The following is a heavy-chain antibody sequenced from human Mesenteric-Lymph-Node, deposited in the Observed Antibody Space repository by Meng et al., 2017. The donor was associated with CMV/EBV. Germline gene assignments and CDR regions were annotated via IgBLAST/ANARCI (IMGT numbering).Heavy chain of an antibody. CDR2: IYHSENT. J-gene: IGHJ3*02. D-gene: IGHD3-3*01. V-gene: IGHV4-38-2*02. CDR3: AREGLNHFWSGYYLPGDAFDI. Sequence: GSLRLACTVPGYSISGGYYWDWIRRPPGKGLAWVGNIYHSENTNYNPSLKSRVTISVDTSKNQFSLKVSSVTAADTAVYYCAREGLNHFWSGYYLPGDAFDIWGQGTMVTVSS. CDR1: GYSISGGYY.